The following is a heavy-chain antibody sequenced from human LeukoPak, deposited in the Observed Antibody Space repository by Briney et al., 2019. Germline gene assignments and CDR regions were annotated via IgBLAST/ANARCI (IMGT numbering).Heavy chain of an antibody. CDR2: ISAYNGNT. V-gene: IGHV1-18*01. J-gene: IGHJ6*02. D-gene: IGHD3-22*01. Sequence: ASVKVPCKASGYTFTSYGISWVRQAPGQGLEWMGWISAYNGNTNYAQKLQGRVTMTTDTSTSTAYMELRSLRSDDTAVYYCARDYYDSSGYRRFYYYYYGMDVWGQGTTVTVSS. CDR1: GYTFTSYG. CDR3: ARDYYDSSGYRRFYYYYYGMDV.